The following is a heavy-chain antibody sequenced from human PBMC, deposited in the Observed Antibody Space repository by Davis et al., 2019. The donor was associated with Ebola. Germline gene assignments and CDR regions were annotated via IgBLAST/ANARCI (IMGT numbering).Heavy chain of an antibody. CDR2: ISKSGRDT. J-gene: IGHJ6*04. Sequence: GESLKISCAASGFTFNQYAMTWVRQAPGKGLEWVSTISKSGRDTNYADSVKGRFTISRDNSKNTLYLQMNSLRVDDTAVYYCAKGGSGWPSDYSYGLGVWGKGTTVTVSS. CDR1: GFTFNQYA. V-gene: IGHV3-23*01. D-gene: IGHD6-19*01. CDR3: AKGGSGWPSDYSYGLGV.